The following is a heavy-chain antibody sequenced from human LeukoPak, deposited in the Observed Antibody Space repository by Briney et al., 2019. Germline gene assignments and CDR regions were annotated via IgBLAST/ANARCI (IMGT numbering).Heavy chain of an antibody. J-gene: IGHJ4*02. CDR2: ISSSSSTI. V-gene: IGHV3-48*01. D-gene: IGHD2-2*01. CDR3: AREVPPRLFDY. Sequence: PGGSLRLSCAASGFTFSSYSMNWVRQAPGKGLEWVSYISSSSSTIYYADSVKGRFTISRDNAKNSLYLQMNSLRAEDTGVYYCAREVPPRLFDYWGQGTLVTVSS. CDR1: GFTFSSYS.